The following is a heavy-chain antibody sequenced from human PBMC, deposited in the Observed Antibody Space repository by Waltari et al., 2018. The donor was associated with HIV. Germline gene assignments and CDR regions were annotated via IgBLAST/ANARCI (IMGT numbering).Heavy chain of an antibody. CDR3: ARRPAHYSSSWFRPDLSSYYYGMDV. CDR1: GYTFTSYG. V-gene: IGHV1-18*01. Sequence: QVQLVQSGAEVKKPGASVKVSCKASGYTFTSYGISWVRQAPGQGLEWMGWISAYNGNTNYAQKLQGRVTMTTDTSTSTAYMELRSLRSDDTAVYYCARRPAHYSSSWFRPDLSSYYYGMDVWGQGTTVTVSS. J-gene: IGHJ6*02. D-gene: IGHD6-13*01. CDR2: ISAYNGNT.